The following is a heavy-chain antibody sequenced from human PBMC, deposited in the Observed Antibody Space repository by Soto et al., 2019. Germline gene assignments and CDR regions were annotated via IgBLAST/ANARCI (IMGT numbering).Heavy chain of an antibody. D-gene: IGHD3-3*01. CDR1: GGTFSSYA. CDR2: IIPIFGTA. CDR3: ASQPLDYYDFWSGYLDY. V-gene: IGHV1-69*06. Sequence: SVKVSCKASGGTFSSYAISWVRQAPGQGLEWMGGIIPIFGTANYAQKFQGRVTITADKSTSTAYMELSSLRSEDTAVYYCASQPLDYYDFWSGYLDYWGQGTLVTVSS. J-gene: IGHJ4*02.